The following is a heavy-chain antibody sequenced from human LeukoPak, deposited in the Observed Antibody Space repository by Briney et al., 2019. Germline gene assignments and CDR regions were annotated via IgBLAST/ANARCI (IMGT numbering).Heavy chain of an antibody. CDR3: ARLGGWLTTEQQQLESELFDY. CDR2: IYYSGST. J-gene: IGHJ4*02. V-gene: IGHV4-39*07. D-gene: IGHD6-13*01. CDR1: GGSISSSSYY. Sequence: SETLSLTCTVSGGSISSSSYYWGWIRQPPGKGLEWIGSIYYSGSTYYNPSLKSRVTISVDTSKNQFSLKLSSVTAADTAVYYCARLGGWLTTEQQQLESELFDYWGQGTLVTVSS.